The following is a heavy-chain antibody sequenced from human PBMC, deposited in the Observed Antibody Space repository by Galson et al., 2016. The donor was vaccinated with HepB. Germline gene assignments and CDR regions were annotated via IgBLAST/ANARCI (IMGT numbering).Heavy chain of an antibody. CDR3: AALSVDFDL. J-gene: IGHJ2*01. V-gene: IGHV4-59*01. Sequence: SETLSLTCTVTGVSTSDYYWSWIRQPPGRGLEYIGYVSNSGSANSNPSLKSRATISVDTSKNQISLKLGSVTAADTAVYYCAALSVDFDLWGRGTLVTVSS. D-gene: IGHD2-21*01. CDR1: GVSTSDYY. CDR2: VSNSGSA.